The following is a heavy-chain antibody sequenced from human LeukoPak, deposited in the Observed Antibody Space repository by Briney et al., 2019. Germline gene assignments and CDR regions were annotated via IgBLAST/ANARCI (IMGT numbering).Heavy chain of an antibody. CDR2: IWYDGSNK. CDR3: ARDRSMSGWYIDL. Sequence: PGGSLILSCAASGFTFSSYGMHWVRQAPGKGLEWVAVIWYDGSNKYYPDSVQGRFTISRDNSKNTLYLQVNSLRAEDTAVYYCARDRSMSGWYIDLWGRGTLVTVSS. CDR1: GFTFSSYG. D-gene: IGHD2/OR15-2a*01. V-gene: IGHV3-33*01. J-gene: IGHJ2*01.